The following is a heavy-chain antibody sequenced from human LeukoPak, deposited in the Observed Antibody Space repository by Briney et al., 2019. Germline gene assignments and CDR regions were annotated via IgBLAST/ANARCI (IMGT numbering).Heavy chain of an antibody. J-gene: IGHJ5*02. D-gene: IGHD6-19*01. V-gene: IGHV4-61*01. Sequence: SGTLSLTCTVSGGSVSSGSYYWSWIRQPPGKGLEWIGYIYYSGSTNYNPSLKSRVTISVDTSKNQFSLKLSSVTAADTAVYYCARDSGWYGAWGQGTLVTVSS. CDR2: IYYSGST. CDR3: ARDSGWYGA. CDR1: GGSVSSGSYY.